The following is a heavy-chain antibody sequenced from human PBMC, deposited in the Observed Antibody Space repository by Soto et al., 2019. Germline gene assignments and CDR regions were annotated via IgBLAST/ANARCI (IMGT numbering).Heavy chain of an antibody. CDR1: GGTFSNFF. D-gene: IGHD2-21*01. CDR3: ARAPILVGETTYENYFDY. Sequence: SVKVSCKASGGTFSNFFISWVRQAPGQGLEWMGGNIPIFGTANYAQKFQGRVTIIADESTGTTYMELTSLRSEDTAVYYCARAPILVGETTYENYFDYWGQGTLVTVSS. CDR2: NIPIFGTA. V-gene: IGHV1-69*13. J-gene: IGHJ4*02.